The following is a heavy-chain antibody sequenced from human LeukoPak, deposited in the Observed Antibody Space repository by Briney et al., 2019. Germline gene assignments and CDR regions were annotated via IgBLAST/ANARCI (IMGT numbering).Heavy chain of an antibody. CDR3: TTIDY. Sequence: PGGSLRLSCVASGLTFTNAWLSWVRQAPGKGLEWVGRIKSIPNGGTTDYAAPVKGRFTISRDDSKNTLYLQMNSLKTEDTAVYYCTTIDYWGQGTLVTVSS. CDR2: IKSIPNGGTT. J-gene: IGHJ4*02. V-gene: IGHV3-15*01. CDR1: GLTFTNAW.